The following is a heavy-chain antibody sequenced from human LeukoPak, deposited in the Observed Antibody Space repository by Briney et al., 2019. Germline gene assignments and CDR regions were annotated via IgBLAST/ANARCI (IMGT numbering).Heavy chain of an antibody. V-gene: IGHV3-23*01. Sequence: GESLRLSCAASGFTFSSHAMNWVRQAPGKGLEWVSSLSESGETTDYADSVKGRFTISRDNSRNTLYLQMNSLRADDTGVYYCAKQWLVGIWGQGTQVTVSS. J-gene: IGHJ4*02. D-gene: IGHD6-19*01. CDR3: AKQWLVGI. CDR2: LSESGETT. CDR1: GFTFSSHA.